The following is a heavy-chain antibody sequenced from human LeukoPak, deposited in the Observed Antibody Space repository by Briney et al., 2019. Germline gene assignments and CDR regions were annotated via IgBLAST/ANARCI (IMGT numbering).Heavy chain of an antibody. J-gene: IGHJ4*02. V-gene: IGHV4-34*01. Sequence: SETLSLTCAVYGGSFSGYYWSWIRQPPGKGLEWVGEINHSGSTNYNPSLKSRVPISVDTSKNQFSLKLSSVTAADTAVYYCARSSNYDYVWGSYRSYYFDYWGQGTLVTVSS. CDR3: ARSSNYDYVWGSYRSYYFDY. CDR2: INHSGST. CDR1: GGSFSGYY. D-gene: IGHD3-16*02.